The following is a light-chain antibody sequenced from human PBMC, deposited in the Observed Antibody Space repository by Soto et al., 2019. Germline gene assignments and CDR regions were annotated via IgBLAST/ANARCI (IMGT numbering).Light chain of an antibody. Sequence: QSALTQPASVSASPGQSITISCTGTSSDVGGYNYVSWYQQHPVKAPKLMIYDVSNRPSGVSDRFSGSKSGNTASLTISGLQAEDEADYYCNSYTSSSTHVFGTGTKVTV. CDR2: DVS. V-gene: IGLV2-14*01. CDR1: SSDVGGYNY. CDR3: NSYTSSSTHV. J-gene: IGLJ1*01.